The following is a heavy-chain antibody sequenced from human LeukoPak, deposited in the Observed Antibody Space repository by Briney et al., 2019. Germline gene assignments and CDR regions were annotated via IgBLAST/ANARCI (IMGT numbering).Heavy chain of an antibody. Sequence: GGSLRLSCAASGFTFDDYAMHWVRQAPGKGLEWVSGISWNSGSIGYAGSVKGRFTISRDNAKNSLYLQMNSLRAEDTALYYCAKAAAALDAFDIWGQGTMVTVSS. J-gene: IGHJ3*02. CDR3: AKAAAALDAFDI. CDR1: GFTFDDYA. V-gene: IGHV3-9*01. CDR2: ISWNSGSI. D-gene: IGHD2-2*01.